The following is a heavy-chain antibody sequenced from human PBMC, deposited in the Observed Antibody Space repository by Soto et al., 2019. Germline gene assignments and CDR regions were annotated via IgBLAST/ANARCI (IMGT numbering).Heavy chain of an antibody. CDR3: ARAAEYDSVWGSYRADWFDP. CDR2: ISGSSYI. J-gene: IGHJ5*02. D-gene: IGHD3-16*02. CDR1: GFTFSSYS. Sequence: EVQLVESGGGLVKPGGSLRLSCAASGFTFSSYSMNWVRQASGKGLEWVSSISGSSYIYYADSVKGRFTISRDNAKNSLYLQMNSLRAEDTAVYYCARAAEYDSVWGSYRADWFDPWGQGTLVTVSS. V-gene: IGHV3-21*01.